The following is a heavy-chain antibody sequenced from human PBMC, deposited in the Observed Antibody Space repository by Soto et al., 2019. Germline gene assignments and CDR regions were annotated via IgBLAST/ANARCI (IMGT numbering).Heavy chain of an antibody. V-gene: IGHV2-70*01. CDR3: ARILTHPLAAAGELIDY. CDR2: IDWDDDK. Sequence: SGPSWEPTQTLTLTCTFSGFSLSTSGMCVSWIRQPPGKALEWLALIDWDDDKYYSTSLKTRLTISKDTSKNQVVLTMTNMDPVDTATYYCARILTHPLAAAGELIDYWGQGTLVTVSS. CDR1: GFSLSTSGMC. J-gene: IGHJ4*02. D-gene: IGHD6-13*01.